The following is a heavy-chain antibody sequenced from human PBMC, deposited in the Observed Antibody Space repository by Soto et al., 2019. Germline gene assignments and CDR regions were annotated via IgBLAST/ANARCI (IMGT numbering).Heavy chain of an antibody. V-gene: IGHV1-2*02. J-gene: IGHJ5*02. D-gene: IGHD6-13*01. CDR3: ARRGPKQNWFDP. CDR1: GYTFTDYY. Sequence: ASVKVSCKASGYTFTDYYIHWVRQAPGQGLEWMGWVNIYSGGTNQAPKLRGRITMTRVTSINNAYMELRGLTFDDTAVYFCARRGPKQNWFDPWGQGNLVTVSS. CDR2: VNIYSGGT.